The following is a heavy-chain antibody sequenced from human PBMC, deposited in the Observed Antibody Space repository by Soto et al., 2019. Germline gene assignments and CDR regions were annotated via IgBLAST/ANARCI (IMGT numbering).Heavy chain of an antibody. D-gene: IGHD3-10*01. CDR1: GFTFSNAW. J-gene: IGHJ6*03. CDR2: IKSKTDGGTT. Sequence: PGGSLRLSCAASGFTFSNAWMNWVRQAPGKGLEWVGRIKSKTDGGTTDYAAPVKGRFTISRDDSKNTLYLQMNSLKTEDTAVYYCARAGSNYFASGSYLPYYMDVWGKGTTVTVSS. V-gene: IGHV3-15*07. CDR3: ARAGSNYFASGSYLPYYMDV.